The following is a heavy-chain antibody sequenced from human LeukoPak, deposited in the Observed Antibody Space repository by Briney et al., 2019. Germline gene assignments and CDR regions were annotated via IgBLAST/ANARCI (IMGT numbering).Heavy chain of an antibody. Sequence: ASVKVSCKASGYTFTSYDIDWVRQATGQGLEWMGWMNPNSGNTGYAQNFQDRVTMTRNTSISTAYMELSSLRSEDTAVYYCARVGYSSSWYAGYFQHWGQGTLVTVSS. V-gene: IGHV1-8*01. D-gene: IGHD6-13*01. CDR3: ARVGYSSSWYAGYFQH. J-gene: IGHJ1*01. CDR1: GYTFTSYD. CDR2: MNPNSGNT.